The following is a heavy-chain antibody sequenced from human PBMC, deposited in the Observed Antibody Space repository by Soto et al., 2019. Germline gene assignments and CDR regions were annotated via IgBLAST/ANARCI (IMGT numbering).Heavy chain of an antibody. V-gene: IGHV3-30-3*01. CDR1: GFTFSSYA. CDR2: ISYDGSNK. CDR3: ARDGGAVAGTDYYGMDV. D-gene: IGHD6-19*01. J-gene: IGHJ6*02. Sequence: QVQLVESRGGVVQPGRSLRLSCAASGFTFSSYAMHWVRQAPGKGLEWVAVISYDGSNKYYADSVKGRFTISRDNSKNTLYLQMNSLRAEDTAVYYCARDGGAVAGTDYYGMDVWGQGTTVTVSS.